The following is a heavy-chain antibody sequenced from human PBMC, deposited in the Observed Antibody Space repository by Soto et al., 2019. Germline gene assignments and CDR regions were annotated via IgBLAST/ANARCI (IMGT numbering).Heavy chain of an antibody. D-gene: IGHD3-22*01. CDR1: GGSISSYY. CDR2: IYTSGST. CDR3: ARDSPYYYDSSGYWDAFHI. Sequence: SETLSLTCTVSGGSISSYYWSWIRQPAGKGLEWIGRIYTSGSTNYNPSLKSRVTMSVDTSKNQFSLKLSSVTAADTAVYYCARDSPYYYDSSGYWDAFHISGPGTILTVSS. V-gene: IGHV4-4*07. J-gene: IGHJ3*02.